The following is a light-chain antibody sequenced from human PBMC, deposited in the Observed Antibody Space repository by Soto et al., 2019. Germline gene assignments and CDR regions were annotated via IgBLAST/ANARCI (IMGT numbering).Light chain of an antibody. CDR1: QSVSSSY. CDR2: GAL. J-gene: IGKJ1*01. V-gene: IGKV3-20*01. Sequence: EIVLMQSPGTLSLSPGERATLSCRASQSVSSSYLAWYQQKPGQAPRLLIYGALSRPTGIPDRFSGSGSGTDFTLTISILEPEDFAVYYCQQYGSSPWTFGQGTKVEIK. CDR3: QQYGSSPWT.